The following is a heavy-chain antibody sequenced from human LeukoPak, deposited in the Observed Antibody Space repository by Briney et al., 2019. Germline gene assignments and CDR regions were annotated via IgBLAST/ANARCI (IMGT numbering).Heavy chain of an antibody. V-gene: IGHV4-39*01. CDR1: GGSISSSSYY. CDR3: AGSGWYGDY. J-gene: IGHJ4*02. Sequence: SETQSLTCTVSGGSISSSSYYWGWIRQPPGKGLEWIGSIYYSGSTYYNPSLKSRVTISVDTSKNQFSLKLSSVTAADTAVYYCAGSGWYGDYWGQGTLVTVSS. CDR2: IYYSGST. D-gene: IGHD6-19*01.